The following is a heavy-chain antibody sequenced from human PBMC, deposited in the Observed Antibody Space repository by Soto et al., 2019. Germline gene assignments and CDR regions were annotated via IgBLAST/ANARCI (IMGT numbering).Heavy chain of an antibody. CDR3: TTGGVEDTAMAYYYYGMDV. CDR1: GFTFSNAW. J-gene: IGHJ6*02. Sequence: GGSLRLSCAASGFTFSNAWMNWVRQAPGKGLEWVGRIKSKTDGGTTDYAAPVKGRFTISRDDSKNTLYLQMNSLKTEDTAMYYCTTGGVEDTAMAYYYYGMDVWGQGTTVTVSS. CDR2: IKSKTDGGTT. D-gene: IGHD5-18*01. V-gene: IGHV3-15*07.